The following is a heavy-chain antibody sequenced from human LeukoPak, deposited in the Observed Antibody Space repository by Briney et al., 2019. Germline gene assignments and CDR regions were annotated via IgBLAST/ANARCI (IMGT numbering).Heavy chain of an antibody. CDR3: ARDPAMENAFDI. V-gene: IGHV4-30-4*01. J-gene: IGHJ3*02. CDR2: IYYSGST. Sequence: PSQTLSLTCTVSGGSISSGDYYWGWTRQPPGKGLEWIGYIYYSGSTYYNPSLKSRVTISVDTSKNQFSLKLSSVTAADTAVYYCARDPAMENAFDIWGQGTMVTVSS. D-gene: IGHD5-18*01. CDR1: GGSISSGDYY.